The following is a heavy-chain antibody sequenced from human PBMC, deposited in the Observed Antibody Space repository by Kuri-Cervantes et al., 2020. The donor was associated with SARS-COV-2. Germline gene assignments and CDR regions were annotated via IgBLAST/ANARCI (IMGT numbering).Heavy chain of an antibody. D-gene: IGHD5-18*01. Sequence: PETLSLTCAVYGGSFSGYYWSWIRQPPGKGLEWIGEINHSGSTNYNPSLKSRVTISVDTSKNQFSLKLSSVTAADTAVYYCARGNELWGNHFDYWGQGTLVTVSS. V-gene: IGHV4-34*01. CDR3: ARGNELWGNHFDY. J-gene: IGHJ4*02. CDR1: GGSFSGYY. CDR2: INHSGST.